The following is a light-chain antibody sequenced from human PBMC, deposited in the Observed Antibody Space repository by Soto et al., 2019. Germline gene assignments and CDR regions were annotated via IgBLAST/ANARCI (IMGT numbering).Light chain of an antibody. Sequence: DIQLTQSPSFLSASVGDRVTITCRASQGINRNLAWYQQKPGKAPKFLIYGATTLQSAVPSRFSGSGSGTEFTLTISSLQPEDFATYYCQQVNGYPHTFGQGTKLEI. CDR3: QQVNGYPHT. CDR2: GAT. CDR1: QGINRN. V-gene: IGKV1-9*01. J-gene: IGKJ2*01.